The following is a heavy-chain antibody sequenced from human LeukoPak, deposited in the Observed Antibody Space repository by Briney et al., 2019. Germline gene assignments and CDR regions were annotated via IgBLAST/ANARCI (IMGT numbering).Heavy chain of an antibody. CDR1: GDSISSSSYY. CDR3: TRQAGTYSYYYYYMDV. J-gene: IGHJ6*03. CDR2: IYYSGST. Sequence: SETLSLTCAVSGDSISSSSYYWGWIPPPPGKGLEGIGSIYYSGSTYYNPSLKSRVTISVDTSKNQFSLRLTSVTAADTAVYYCTRQAGTYSYYYYYMDVWGKGTPVTVSS. V-gene: IGHV4-39*01. D-gene: IGHD1-26*01.